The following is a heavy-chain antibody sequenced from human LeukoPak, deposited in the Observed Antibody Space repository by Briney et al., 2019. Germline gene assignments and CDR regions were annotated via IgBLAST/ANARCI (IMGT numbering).Heavy chain of an antibody. CDR3: AKDLNYDFWSGLGN. CDR1: GFTFSSYG. Sequence: GGSLRLSCAVSGFTFSSYGMHWVRQAPGKGLEWMAVISYDGTNKYYADSVKGRFTISRDNSKYTLYLQMNSLRAEDTAVYYCAKDLNYDFWSGLGNWGQGTLVTVSS. J-gene: IGHJ4*02. CDR2: ISYDGTNK. V-gene: IGHV3-30*18. D-gene: IGHD3-3*01.